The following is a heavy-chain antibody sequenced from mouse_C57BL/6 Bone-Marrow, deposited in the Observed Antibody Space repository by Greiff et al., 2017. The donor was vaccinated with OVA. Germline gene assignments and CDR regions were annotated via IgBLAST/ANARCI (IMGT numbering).Heavy chain of an antibody. D-gene: IGHD1-1*01. CDR3: ASVTTGAAYDFDY. J-gene: IGHJ2*01. V-gene: IGHV14-3*01. Sequence: VQLQQSVAELVRPGASVKLSCTASGFNIKNTYMHWVKQRPEQGLEWIGRIDPANGNTKYAPKFKGKATITADTSSNTAYLQLSSLTSEETSIDYWASVTTGAAYDFDYWGQGTTLTVSA. CDR2: IDPANGNT. CDR1: GFNIKNTY.